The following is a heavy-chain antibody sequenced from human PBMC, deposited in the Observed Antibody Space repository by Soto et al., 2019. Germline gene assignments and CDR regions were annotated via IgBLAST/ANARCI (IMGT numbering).Heavy chain of an antibody. J-gene: IGHJ6*02. CDR2: IDPSDSST. CDR3: ARLAYSSSWPHYYYYGMDV. CDR1: GYSFTSYW. Sequence: PGESLKISCKCSGYSFTSYWISWVRQRPGKGLEWMGRIDPSDSSTNYSPYFQCPVTISADKSISTAYLQWSSLKASDTAMYYCARLAYSSSWPHYYYYGMDVWGQGTTVTVSS. D-gene: IGHD6-13*01. V-gene: IGHV5-10-1*01.